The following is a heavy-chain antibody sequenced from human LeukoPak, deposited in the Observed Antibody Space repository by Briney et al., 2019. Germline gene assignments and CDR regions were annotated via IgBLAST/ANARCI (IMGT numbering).Heavy chain of an antibody. J-gene: IGHJ4*02. Sequence: GGSLRLSCAASGITVSSNYMSWVRQAPGKGLEWVSAISTSGDTEYYADSVKGRFIISRDTSRNTLYLQVNSLRVEDTALYYCAQGYSSGWYPRWGQGTLVTVSS. CDR1: GITVSSNY. CDR3: AQGYSSGWYPR. CDR2: ISTSGDTE. D-gene: IGHD6-19*01. V-gene: IGHV3-23*01.